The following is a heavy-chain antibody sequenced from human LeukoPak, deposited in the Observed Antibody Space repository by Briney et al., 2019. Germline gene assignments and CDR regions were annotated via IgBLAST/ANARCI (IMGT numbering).Heavy chain of an antibody. CDR2: ISSRSSTI. CDR3: ARETPEYD. Sequence: GGSLRLSCAASGLTFSSHSMNWVGPGPGPWLEWVSYISSRSSTIYYADSVKGRFTISRDNAKNSLYLQMNSLRDEDTAVYYCARETPEYDWGQGTLVTVSS. D-gene: IGHD1-14*01. CDR1: GLTFSSHS. J-gene: IGHJ4*02. V-gene: IGHV3-48*02.